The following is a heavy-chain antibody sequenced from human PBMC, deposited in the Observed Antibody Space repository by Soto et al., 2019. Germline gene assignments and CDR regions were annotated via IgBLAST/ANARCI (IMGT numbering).Heavy chain of an antibody. CDR1: GFILSNYW. D-gene: IGHD5-12*01. CDR3: ARAGRGGYHPSGHY. J-gene: IGHJ4*02. Sequence: EVQLVESGGDLVQPGGSLRLSCAASGFILSNYWMTWVRQAPGKGLEWVANIKQDGTEKHYVDSVKGRFTISRDNAKNSLYLQLNSLRGEDTAVYYCARAGRGGYHPSGHYWGQGTLVTVSS. V-gene: IGHV3-7*01. CDR2: IKQDGTEK.